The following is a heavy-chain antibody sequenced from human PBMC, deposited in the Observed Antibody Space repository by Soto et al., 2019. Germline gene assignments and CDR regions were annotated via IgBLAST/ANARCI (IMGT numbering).Heavy chain of an antibody. D-gene: IGHD2-21*02. CDR3: VTGGDWKSDF. J-gene: IGHJ4*02. Sequence: SETLSLACAVSGDSITIDKWWSWVRQSPGKGLEWIGEIHPSGRTNCKPSVKSRITMSVDKSKNQFSLELRSTTAADTAVYYCVTGGDWKSDFWRQGRLVTVSS. CDR1: GDSITIDKW. CDR2: IHPSGRT. V-gene: IGHV4-4*02.